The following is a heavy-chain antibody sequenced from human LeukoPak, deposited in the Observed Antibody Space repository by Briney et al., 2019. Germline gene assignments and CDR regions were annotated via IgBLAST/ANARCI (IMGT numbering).Heavy chain of an antibody. J-gene: IGHJ4*02. CDR2: ISAYNGNT. CDR3: ARVDCSGGSCYGDY. Sequence: ASVKVSCKASGYTFINYYMHWVRQAPGQGLEWMGWISAYNGNTNYAQKLQGRVTMTTDTSTSTAYMELRSLRSDDTAVYYCARVDCSGGSCYGDYWGQGTLVTVSS. V-gene: IGHV1-18*01. D-gene: IGHD2-15*01. CDR1: GYTFINYY.